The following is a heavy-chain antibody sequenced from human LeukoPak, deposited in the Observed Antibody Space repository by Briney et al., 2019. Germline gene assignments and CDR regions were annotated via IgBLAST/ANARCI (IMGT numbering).Heavy chain of an antibody. CDR1: GFTLTNHG. J-gene: IGHJ4*02. Sequence: PGGSLRLSCAVSGFTLTNHGVSWVRQAPGKGLEWVSIITGTGGKYYGDSVKGRFVLSRDNSKNTVYMQMSSLRAEDTATYYCAKDYCRDGNCPFPFLDSWGQGTQATVSS. D-gene: IGHD2-15*01. V-gene: IGHV3-23*01. CDR2: ITGTGGK. CDR3: AKDYCRDGNCPFPFLDS.